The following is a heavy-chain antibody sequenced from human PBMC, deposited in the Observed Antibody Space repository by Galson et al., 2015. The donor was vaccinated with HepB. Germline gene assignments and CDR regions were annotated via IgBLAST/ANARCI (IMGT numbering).Heavy chain of an antibody. J-gene: IGHJ4*02. CDR3: ARDLKPRGYSGYDPLDY. D-gene: IGHD5-12*01. CDR1: GFTFNVYS. Sequence: SLRLSCAASGFTFNVYSINWVRQAPGKGLEWISYISHSSKTIYFAESVKGRFTISRDNAKNSVFLQMNSLRVDNTAVYFCARDLKPRGYSGYDPLDYWGQGTLVTVSS. V-gene: IGHV3-48*04. CDR2: ISHSSKTI.